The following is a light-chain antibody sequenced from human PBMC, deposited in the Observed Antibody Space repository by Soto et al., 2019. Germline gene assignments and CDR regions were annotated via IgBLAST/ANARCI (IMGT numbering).Light chain of an antibody. Sequence: VLTKSPYTLCLSPGERATLSCSASQSVSNNYLAWYQQKPGQAPRLLIYGASNRATGIPDRFSGSGSGTDFTLTITRLEAEDFVVYYCQQYGSSPRTFGQGTKVDIK. V-gene: IGKV3-20*01. CDR2: GAS. CDR1: QSVSNNY. CDR3: QQYGSSPRT. J-gene: IGKJ1*01.